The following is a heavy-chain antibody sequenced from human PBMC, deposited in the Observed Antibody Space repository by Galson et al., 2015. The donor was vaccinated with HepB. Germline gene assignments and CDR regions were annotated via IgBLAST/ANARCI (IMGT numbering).Heavy chain of an antibody. CDR3: ARYRAVAGLTDYDAFDI. Sequence: SVKVSCKASGSTFTGYYMHWVRQAPGQGLEWMGWINPNSGGTNYAQKFQGWVTMTRDTSISTAYMELSRLRSDDTAVYYCARYRAVAGLTDYDAFDIWGQGTMVTVSS. J-gene: IGHJ3*02. V-gene: IGHV1-2*04. CDR1: GSTFTGYY. CDR2: INPNSGGT. D-gene: IGHD6-19*01.